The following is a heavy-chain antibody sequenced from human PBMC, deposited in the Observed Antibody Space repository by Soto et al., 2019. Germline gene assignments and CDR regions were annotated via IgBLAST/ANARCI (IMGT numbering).Heavy chain of an antibody. CDR1: VYTFTDAW. CDR2: VYPGDSQT. J-gene: IGHJ4*02. V-gene: IGHV5-51*01. Sequence: GESLKISCQASVYTFTDAWIGWVRQMPGKGLEWMGIVYPGDSQTRYNPSFQGQITISADKSITTAYLQWTSLKASDSAMYYCARQKGYWGQGTLVTVSS. CDR3: ARQKGY.